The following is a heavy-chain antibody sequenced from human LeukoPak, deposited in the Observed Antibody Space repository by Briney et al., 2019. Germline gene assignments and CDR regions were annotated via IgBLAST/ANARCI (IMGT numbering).Heavy chain of an antibody. J-gene: IGHJ6*02. CDR2: IYTSGST. Sequence: PSETLSLTCTVSGGSISSYYWSWIRQPAGRGLEWIGRIYTSGSTNYNPSLKSRVTMSVDTSENQFSLKLSSVTAADTAVYYCARDSYIAVAGTNYYYGMDVWGQGTTVTVSS. D-gene: IGHD6-19*01. V-gene: IGHV4-4*07. CDR1: GGSISSYY. CDR3: ARDSYIAVAGTNYYYGMDV.